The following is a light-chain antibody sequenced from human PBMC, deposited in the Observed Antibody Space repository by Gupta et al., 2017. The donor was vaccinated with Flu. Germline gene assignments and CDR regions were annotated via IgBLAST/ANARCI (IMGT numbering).Light chain of an antibody. V-gene: IGLV1-44*01. Sequence: QSVVTQPPSASRTPGQRVPISCSGSRSNIGDNFVNWYQQLPGTAHKLLLYTNDQRPSGVPDRFSGSKSGTSASLAISGLQSEDEADYYCVVWDDSVNGWVFGGGTKLTVL. CDR1: RSNIGDNF. CDR2: TND. CDR3: VVWDDSVNGWV. J-gene: IGLJ3*02.